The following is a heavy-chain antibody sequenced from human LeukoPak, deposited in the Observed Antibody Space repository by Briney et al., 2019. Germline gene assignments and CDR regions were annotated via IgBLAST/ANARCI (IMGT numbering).Heavy chain of an antibody. J-gene: IGHJ3*02. D-gene: IGHD1-26*01. V-gene: IGHV4-59*01. CDR1: GDSISSYY. CDR2: IHYSGNT. Sequence: SETLSLTRTVFGDSISSYYWRWIRHPPRTGLERMGYIHYSGNTDYNPSLRSRVSISVDTSNNQFSLKLSSVTAADTAVYYCARPGGGGATGAFHIWGQGTLVTVSS. CDR3: ARPGGGGATGAFHI.